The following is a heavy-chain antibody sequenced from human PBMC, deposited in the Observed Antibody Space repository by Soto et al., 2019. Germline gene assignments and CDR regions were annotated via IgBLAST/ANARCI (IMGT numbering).Heavy chain of an antibody. CDR3: ARVNGDGSSDY. Sequence: SETLSLTCTVSGGSISSSSYYWGWIRQPPGKGLEWIGSIYYSGSTYYNPSLKSRVTISVDTSKNQFSLKLSSVTAADTAVYYCARVNGDGSSDYWGQGTLVTVSS. J-gene: IGHJ4*02. CDR1: GGSISSSSYY. D-gene: IGHD7-27*01. V-gene: IGHV4-39*07. CDR2: IYYSGST.